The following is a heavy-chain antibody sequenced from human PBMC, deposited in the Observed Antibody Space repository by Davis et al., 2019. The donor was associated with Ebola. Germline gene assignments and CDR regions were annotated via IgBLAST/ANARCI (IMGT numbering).Heavy chain of an antibody. Sequence: ESLKISCAVYGGSFSGYYWSWIRQPPGKGLEWIGEINHSGSTNYNPSLKSRVTISVDTSKNQFSLKLSSVTAADTAVYYCARSSRQWLAPLGYWGQGTLVTVSS. J-gene: IGHJ4*02. CDR2: INHSGST. V-gene: IGHV4-34*01. CDR3: ARSSRQWLAPLGY. CDR1: GGSFSGYY. D-gene: IGHD6-19*01.